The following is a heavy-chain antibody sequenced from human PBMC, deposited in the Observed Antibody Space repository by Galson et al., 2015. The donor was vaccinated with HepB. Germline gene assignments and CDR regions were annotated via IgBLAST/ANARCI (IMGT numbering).Heavy chain of an antibody. D-gene: IGHD3-3*01. V-gene: IGHV3-30*18. Sequence: SLRLSCAASGFTFSSYGMHWVRQAPGKGLEWVAVISYDGSNKYYADSVKGRFTISRDNSKNTLYLQMNSLRAEDTAVYYCAKDGAALGVVTENWFDPWGQGTLVTVSS. CDR2: ISYDGSNK. CDR1: GFTFSSYG. CDR3: AKDGAALGVVTENWFDP. J-gene: IGHJ5*02.